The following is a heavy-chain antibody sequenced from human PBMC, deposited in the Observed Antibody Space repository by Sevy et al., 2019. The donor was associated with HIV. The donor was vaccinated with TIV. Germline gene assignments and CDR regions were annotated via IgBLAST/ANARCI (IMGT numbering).Heavy chain of an antibody. J-gene: IGHJ4*02. D-gene: IGHD1-1*01. CDR1: GFTFSSYS. V-gene: IGHV3-21*01. CDR2: ISSSSSDI. Sequence: GGSLRLSCAASGFTFSSYSMNWVRQAPGKGLEWVSSISSSSSDIYYADSLKGRFTISRDNAKNSLYLQMNSLRAEDTAVYYCARRTTGTTRNLNFDYWGQGTLVTVSS. CDR3: ARRTTGTTRNLNFDY.